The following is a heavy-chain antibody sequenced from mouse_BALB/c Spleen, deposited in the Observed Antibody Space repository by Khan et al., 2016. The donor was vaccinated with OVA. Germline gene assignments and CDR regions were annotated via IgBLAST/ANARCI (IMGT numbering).Heavy chain of an antibody. CDR1: GYSITRDYA. V-gene: IGHV3-2*02. CDR3: ASERLLLRYPDYCDY. CDR2: ISYSGST. D-gene: IGHD1-1*01. Sequence: EVQLQESGPGLLKPSQSLFLTCTVTGYSITRDYAWNWIRQFPGNQLEWMVYISYSGSTTYSPSLRSRISITRDTSTNQFFLQFNSVTTEDTTTYDCASERLLLRYPDYCDYWGQGTTMTVAS. J-gene: IGHJ2*01.